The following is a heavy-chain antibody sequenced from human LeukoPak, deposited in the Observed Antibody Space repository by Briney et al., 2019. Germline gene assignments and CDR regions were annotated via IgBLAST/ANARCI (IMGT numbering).Heavy chain of an antibody. CDR3: ARGLSSSWYFYCYMDV. CDR2: MNPNSGNT. V-gene: IGHV1-8*01. CDR1: GYTFTSYD. Sequence: VSVKVSCKASGYTFTSYDLNWVRQATGQGLEWMGWMNPNSGNTGYAQKFQGRVTITRNTSISTAYMELSSLRSEDTAVYYCARGLSSSWYFYCYMDVWGKGTTVTVSS. J-gene: IGHJ6*03. D-gene: IGHD6-13*01.